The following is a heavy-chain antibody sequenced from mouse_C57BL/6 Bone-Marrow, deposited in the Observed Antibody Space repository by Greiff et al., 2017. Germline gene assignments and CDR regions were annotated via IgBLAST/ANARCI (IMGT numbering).Heavy chain of an antibody. Sequence: EVQVVESGGDLVKPGGSLKLSCAASGFTFSSYGMSWVRQTPDKRLEWVATISSGGSYTYYPDSVKGRFTISRDNAKNTLYLQMSSLKSEDTAMYYCARLPLYYGSSPWFAYWGQGTLVTVSA. D-gene: IGHD1-1*01. CDR1: GFTFSSYG. CDR2: ISSGGSYT. V-gene: IGHV5-6*01. J-gene: IGHJ3*01. CDR3: ARLPLYYGSSPWFAY.